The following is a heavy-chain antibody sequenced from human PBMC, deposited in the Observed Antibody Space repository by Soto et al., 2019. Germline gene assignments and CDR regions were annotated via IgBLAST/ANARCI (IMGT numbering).Heavy chain of an antibody. V-gene: IGHV3-21*01. CDR3: ARDLRSVATGWFDP. Sequence: PGGSLRLSCAASGFTFSSYSMNWVRQAPGKGLEWVSSISSSSYIYYADSVKGRFTISRDNAKNSLYLQMNSLRAEDTAVYYCARDLRSVATGWFDPWGQGTLVTVSS. CDR1: GFTFSSYS. CDR2: ISSSSYI. D-gene: IGHD1-1*01. J-gene: IGHJ5*02.